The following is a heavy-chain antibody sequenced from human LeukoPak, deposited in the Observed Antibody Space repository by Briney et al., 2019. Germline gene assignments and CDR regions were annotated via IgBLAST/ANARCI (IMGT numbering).Heavy chain of an antibody. CDR1: GFTFRSYG. CDR2: ISYDGSNK. D-gene: IGHD6-13*01. V-gene: IGHV3-30*03. J-gene: IGHJ4*02. Sequence: GSLRLSCAASGFTFRSYGMHWVRQAPGKGLEWVAVISYDGSNKYQTDSVKGRFTISRDNSKNTLYLQMDSLGAEDTAVYYCARESGYTYGAWGQGTLVTVSS. CDR3: ARESGYTYGA.